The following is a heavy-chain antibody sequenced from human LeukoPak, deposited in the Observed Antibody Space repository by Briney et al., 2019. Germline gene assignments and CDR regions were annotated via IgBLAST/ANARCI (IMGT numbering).Heavy chain of an antibody. CDR1: GFTSSDYS. J-gene: IGHJ5*02. V-gene: IGHV3-48*01. CDR2: IGSSTSAI. CDR3: ARARPLDP. Sequence: GGSLRLSCAASGFTSSDYSMNWVGQPPGKGLEWVAYIGSSTSAIYYTDSVKGRFTISRDNAKNSLYLQMKSLRAEDTAVYYCARARPLDPWGQGTLVTVSS.